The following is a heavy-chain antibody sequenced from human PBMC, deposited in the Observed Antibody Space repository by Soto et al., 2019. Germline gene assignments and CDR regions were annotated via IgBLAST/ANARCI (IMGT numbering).Heavy chain of an antibody. CDR1: GFTFSGYW. CDR3: AREARYGDYAYAFDI. J-gene: IGHJ3*02. Sequence: AGGSLRLSCAASGFTFSGYWMSWVRQATGKGLEWVANIKQDGSEKYYVDSVKGRFTISRDNAKNSLYLQMNSLRAEDTAVYYCAREARYGDYAYAFDIWGQGTMVTVSS. CDR2: IKQDGSEK. D-gene: IGHD4-17*01. V-gene: IGHV3-7*03.